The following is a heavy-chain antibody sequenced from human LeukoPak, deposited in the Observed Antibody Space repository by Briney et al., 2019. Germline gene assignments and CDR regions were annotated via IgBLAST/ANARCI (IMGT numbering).Heavy chain of an antibody. CDR3: ARVRWGGLYYFDY. CDR2: INDDGGST. Sequence: GGSLRLSCAASGFTFSSYWMHWVRQAPGKGLVGVSRINDDGGSTSYADSVKGRFTISRDNAKNTLYLQMNSLRAEDTAVYYCARVRWGGLYYFDYWGQGTLVTVSS. V-gene: IGHV3-74*01. CDR1: GFTFSSYW. J-gene: IGHJ4*02. D-gene: IGHD3-16*01.